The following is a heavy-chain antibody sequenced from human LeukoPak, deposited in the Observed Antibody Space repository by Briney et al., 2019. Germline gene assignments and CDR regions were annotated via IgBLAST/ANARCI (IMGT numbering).Heavy chain of an antibody. CDR3: AHRRSSRSDWGSPDYFDY. D-gene: IGHD3-16*01. Sequence: SGPTLVKPTQTLTRTCACSGLSLTTRGVGVGWIRQPPGKALEWLAVVYWNDDKRYSPSLDTRVTITKDTSKDQVVLTLTNMDPVDTATYYCAHRRSSRSDWGSPDYFDYWGQGNLVTVSS. CDR1: GLSLTTRGVG. J-gene: IGHJ4*02. V-gene: IGHV2-5*01. CDR2: VYWNDDK.